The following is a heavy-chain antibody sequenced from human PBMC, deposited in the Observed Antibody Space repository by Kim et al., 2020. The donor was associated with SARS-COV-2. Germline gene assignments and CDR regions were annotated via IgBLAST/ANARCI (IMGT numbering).Heavy chain of an antibody. Sequence: GGSLRLSCAASGFTFSNAWMSWVRQAPGKGLEWVGRIKSKTDGGTTDYAAPVKGRFTISRDDSKNTLYLQMNSLKTEDTAVYYCTTDRIAAGWRLYYYYYGMDVWGQGTTVTVSS. CDR1: GFTFSNAW. CDR3: TTDRIAAGWRLYYYYYGMDV. D-gene: IGHD6-13*01. V-gene: IGHV3-15*01. CDR2: IKSKTDGGTT. J-gene: IGHJ6*02.